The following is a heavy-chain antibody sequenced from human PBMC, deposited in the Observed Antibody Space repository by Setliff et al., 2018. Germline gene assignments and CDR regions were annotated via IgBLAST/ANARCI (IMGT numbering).Heavy chain of an antibody. CDR3: ASTDRLDN. CDR1: GFTFSDAW. J-gene: IGHJ4*02. CDR2: IKQDGSEK. Sequence: PGGSLRLSCAASGFTFSDAWMNWVRQAPGKGLEWVANIKQDGSEKYYVDSVKGRFSISRDNAKNSLYLQMNSLRAEDTAVYYCASTDRLDNWGQGTLVTVSS. V-gene: IGHV3-7*01.